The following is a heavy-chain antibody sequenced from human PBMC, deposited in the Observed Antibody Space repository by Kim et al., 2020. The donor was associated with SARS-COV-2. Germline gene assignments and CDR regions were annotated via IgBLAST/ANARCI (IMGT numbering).Heavy chain of an antibody. J-gene: IGHJ4*02. Sequence: GGSLRLSCAASGFTFSSYWMSWVRQAPGKGLEWVANIKQDGSEKYYVDSVKGRFTISRDNAKNSLYLQMNSLRAEDTAVYYCARSRLSSSWTIRMYYFDYWGQGTLVTVSS. CDR3: ARSRLSSSWTIRMYYFDY. CDR2: IKQDGSEK. V-gene: IGHV3-7*01. D-gene: IGHD6-13*01. CDR1: GFTFSSYW.